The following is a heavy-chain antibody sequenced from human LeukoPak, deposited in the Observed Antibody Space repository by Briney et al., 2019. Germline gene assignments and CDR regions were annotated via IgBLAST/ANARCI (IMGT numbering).Heavy chain of an antibody. J-gene: IGHJ4*02. Sequence: GASVKVSCKASGYTFTDFYMHWVRQAPGQGLEWMGWINPNSGGTNYAQKFQGRVTMTRDTFISTAYMELSSLRSDDTAVYYCASGYSSGWNFDYWGQGTLVTVSS. D-gene: IGHD6-19*01. CDR3: ASGYSSGWNFDY. CDR1: GYTFTDFY. CDR2: INPNSGGT. V-gene: IGHV1-2*02.